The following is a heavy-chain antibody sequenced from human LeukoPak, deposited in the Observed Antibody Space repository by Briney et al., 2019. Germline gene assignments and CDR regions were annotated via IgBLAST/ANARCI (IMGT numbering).Heavy chain of an antibody. V-gene: IGHV4-59*08. J-gene: IGHJ4*02. D-gene: IGHD5-12*01. Sequence: SETLSLTCTVSGGSISSYYWSWIRQPPGKGLEWIGYIYYSGGTNYNPSLKSRVTISVDTSKNQFSLKLSSVTAADTAVYYCATYSGYVGYWGQGTLVTVSS. CDR2: IYYSGGT. CDR1: GGSISSYY. CDR3: ATYSGYVGY.